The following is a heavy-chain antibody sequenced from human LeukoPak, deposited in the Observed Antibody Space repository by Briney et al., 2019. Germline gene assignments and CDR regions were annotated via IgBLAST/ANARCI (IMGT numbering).Heavy chain of an antibody. J-gene: IGHJ4*02. Sequence: SETLSLTCTVSGGSISSYYWSWIRQPPGKGLEWIGEINHSGSTNYNPSLKSRVTISVDTSKNQFSLKLSSVTAADTAVYYCAGGQRWNRYYFDYWGQGTLVTVSS. CDR3: AGGQRWNRYYFDY. V-gene: IGHV4-34*01. CDR1: GGSISSYY. CDR2: INHSGST. D-gene: IGHD1-1*01.